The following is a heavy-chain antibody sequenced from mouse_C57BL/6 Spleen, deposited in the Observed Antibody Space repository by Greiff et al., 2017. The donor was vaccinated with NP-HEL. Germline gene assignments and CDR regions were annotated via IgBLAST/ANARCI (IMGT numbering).Heavy chain of an antibody. CDR3: ARRGYGNYYFDY. CDR2: INPGSGGT. Sequence: VQLQQSGAELVRPGTSVKVSCKASGYAFTNYLIEWVKQRPGQGLEWIGVINPGSGGTNYNEKFKGKATLTADKSSSTAYMQLSSLTSEDSAVYFCARRGYGNYYFDYWGQGTTRTVSS. CDR1: GYAFTNYL. J-gene: IGHJ2*01. V-gene: IGHV1-54*01. D-gene: IGHD2-1*01.